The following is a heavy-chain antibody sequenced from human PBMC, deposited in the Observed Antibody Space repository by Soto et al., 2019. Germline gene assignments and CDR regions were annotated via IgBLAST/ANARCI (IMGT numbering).Heavy chain of an antibody. Sequence: SETLSLTCIVSGDSINRDDFYWTWIRQHPGKGLEWIGYISYSGNNYYNPSLKSRVTISIDTSTNQFSLSLSSVTAADTAVYYCASLKKIFGVINQSWFDPWGQGTLVTVSS. CDR3: ASLKKIFGVINQSWFDP. CDR1: GDSINRDDFY. CDR2: ISYSGNN. J-gene: IGHJ5*02. V-gene: IGHV4-31*03. D-gene: IGHD3-3*01.